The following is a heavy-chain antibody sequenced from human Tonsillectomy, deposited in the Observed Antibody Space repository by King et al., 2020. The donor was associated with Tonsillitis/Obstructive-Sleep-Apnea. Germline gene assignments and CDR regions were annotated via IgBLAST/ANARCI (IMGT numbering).Heavy chain of an antibody. J-gene: IGHJ6*02. Sequence: VQLVESGGGVVQPGRSLRLSCAASGXTFSSYAMHWVRQAPGKGLEWVAVISXDGXNKYYXDXXXGRFTISRENXKNTLYLQMNSLRAEDTAVYYCARXTSXXXXXXXYXXXXXXXXMXXXGXGTTXT. CDR3: ARXTSXXXXXXXYXXXXXXXXMXX. CDR2: ISXDGXNK. D-gene: IGHD6-13*01. V-gene: IGHV3-30*01. CDR1: GXTFSSYA.